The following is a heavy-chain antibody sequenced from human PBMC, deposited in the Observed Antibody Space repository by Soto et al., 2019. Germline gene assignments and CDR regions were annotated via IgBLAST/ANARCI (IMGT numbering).Heavy chain of an antibody. D-gene: IGHD5-12*01. CDR2: IIPIFGTA. V-gene: IGHV1-69*13. CDR3: ARDGIVATIPYYYYYGMDV. CDR1: GGTFSSYA. J-gene: IGHJ6*02. Sequence: SVKVSCKASGGTFSSYAISWVRQAPGQGLEWMGGIIPIFGTANYAQKFQGRVTITADESTSTACMELSSLRSEDTAVYYCARDGIVATIPYYYYYGMDVWGQGTTVTVSS.